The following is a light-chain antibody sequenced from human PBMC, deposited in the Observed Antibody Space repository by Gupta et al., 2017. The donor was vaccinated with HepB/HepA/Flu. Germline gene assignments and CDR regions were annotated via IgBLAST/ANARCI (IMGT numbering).Light chain of an antibody. CDR3: GTCDSILSSVV. CDR1: SSNIGNNY. J-gene: IGLJ2*01. CDR2: DNN. V-gene: IGLV1-51*01. Sequence: SVFTPPPSVSAAPGQKVTISCSGSSSNIGNNYVYWYQQLPVTAPKLLIYDNNNRPSVIPDRFSGSKSGTSATLSITGLQTGDEADYYCGTCDSILSSVVFGGGTKLTVL.